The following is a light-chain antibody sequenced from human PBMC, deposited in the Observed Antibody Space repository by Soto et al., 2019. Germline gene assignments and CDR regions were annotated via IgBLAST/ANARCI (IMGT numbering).Light chain of an antibody. CDR3: QKYDNLPT. J-gene: IGKJ5*01. Sequence: DIQMTQSPSSLSASIGDRVTITCQASQDIRNYLNWYQQKPGKAPKLLIYDASNLETGVPSRFSGSGSGTHFTFTISRLQPEDIATYYCQKYDNLPTFGQGTRLEIK. CDR2: DAS. V-gene: IGKV1-33*01. CDR1: QDIRNY.